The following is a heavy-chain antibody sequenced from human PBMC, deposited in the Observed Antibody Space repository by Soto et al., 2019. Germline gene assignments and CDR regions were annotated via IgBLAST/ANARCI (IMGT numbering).Heavy chain of an antibody. CDR1: GGSLSSYY. Sequence: SETLSLTCTVSGGSLSSYYWSWIRQPPGKGLEWIGDIYYSGSTNYNPSLKSRVTISVDTSKNQFSLKLSSVTAADTAVYYCARVMAWGPYYFDYWGQGTLVTVSS. D-gene: IGHD3-10*01. J-gene: IGHJ4*02. CDR3: ARVMAWGPYYFDY. CDR2: IYYSGST. V-gene: IGHV4-59*01.